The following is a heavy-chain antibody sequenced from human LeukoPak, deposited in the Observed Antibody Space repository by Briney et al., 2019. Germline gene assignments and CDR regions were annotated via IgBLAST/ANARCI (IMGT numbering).Heavy chain of an antibody. Sequence: SETLSLTCTVSGGSISSYYWSWIRQPPGKGLEWIGYIYYSGSTNYNPSLKSRVTISVDTSKNQFSLKLSSVTAADTAVYYCAREGGQGVFDYWGQGTQVTVSS. CDR2: IYYSGST. CDR3: AREGGQGVFDY. D-gene: IGHD2-15*01. V-gene: IGHV4-59*01. CDR1: GGSISSYY. J-gene: IGHJ4*02.